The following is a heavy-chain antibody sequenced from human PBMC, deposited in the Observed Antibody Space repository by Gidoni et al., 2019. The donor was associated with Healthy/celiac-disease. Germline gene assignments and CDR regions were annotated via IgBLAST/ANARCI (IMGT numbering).Heavy chain of an antibody. CDR3: ARGGLPITMVRGVIITYYYYYGMDV. Sequence: QVQLVQSGAEVKKPGSSVKVSCKASGGTFSSYAISWVRQAPGQGLEWMGGIIPIFGTANYAQKFQGRVTITADKSTSTAYMELSSLRSEDTAVYYCARGGLPITMVRGVIITYYYYYGMDVWGQGTTVTVSS. CDR1: GGTFSSYA. J-gene: IGHJ6*02. D-gene: IGHD3-10*01. V-gene: IGHV1-69*06. CDR2: IIPIFGTA.